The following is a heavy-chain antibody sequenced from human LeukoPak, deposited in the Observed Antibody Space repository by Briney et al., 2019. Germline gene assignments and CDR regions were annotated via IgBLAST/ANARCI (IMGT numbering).Heavy chain of an antibody. CDR3: ASLYYYDSSGYHHYFDY. J-gene: IGHJ4*02. CDR1: GGTFSSYA. V-gene: IGHV1-69*06. Sequence: ASVKVSCKASGGTFSSYAISWVRQAPGQGLEWMGGIIPIFGTANYAQKFQGRVTITADKSTSTAYMELSSLRSEDTAVYYCASLYYYDSSGYHHYFDYWGQGTLVTVSS. D-gene: IGHD3-22*01. CDR2: IIPIFGTA.